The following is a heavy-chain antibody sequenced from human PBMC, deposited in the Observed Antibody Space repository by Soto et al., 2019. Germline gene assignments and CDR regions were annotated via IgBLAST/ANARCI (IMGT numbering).Heavy chain of an antibody. CDR3: VKGFWGDY. V-gene: IGHV3-23*01. CDR1: GFTFSSHD. D-gene: IGHD3-16*01. CDR2: VSGGGIT. J-gene: IGHJ4*02. Sequence: EVQLLESGGGLVQPGGSLRLSCSASGFTFSSHDMIWVRQAPGKGLEWVSGVSGGGITSSADSEKGRFTISRDKSRNTLYLQMNSLRVEDTAVYYCVKGFWGDYWGQGTLVTVSS.